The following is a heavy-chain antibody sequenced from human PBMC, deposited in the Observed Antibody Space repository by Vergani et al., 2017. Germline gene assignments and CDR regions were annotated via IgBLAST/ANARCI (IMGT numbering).Heavy chain of an antibody. Sequence: QVQLVESGGGVVQPGRSLRLSCAASGFTFSSYAMHWVRQAPGKGLEWVAVISYDGSNKYYADSVKGRFTITRDNSKNTLYLQMNSLVAEDTAVYYCARGDCSSTSCYTGSDALDIWGQGTMVTVSS. CDR1: GFTFSSYA. J-gene: IGHJ3*02. D-gene: IGHD2-2*02. CDR3: ARGDCSSTSCYTGSDALDI. V-gene: IGHV3-30*04. CDR2: ISYDGSNK.